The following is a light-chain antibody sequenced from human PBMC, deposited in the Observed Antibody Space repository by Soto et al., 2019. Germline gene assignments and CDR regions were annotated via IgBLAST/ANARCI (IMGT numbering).Light chain of an antibody. CDR2: KAS. V-gene: IGKV1-5*03. CDR3: QQYDSYPWT. Sequence: DIQMTQSPSTLSASVRDRVTITCRASQSISSWLAWYQQKPGTAPKLLIYKASSLESGVPSRFSGSGSGTAFNLTISSLQPDDFATYYCQQYDSYPWTFGQGTKVDIK. J-gene: IGKJ1*01. CDR1: QSISSW.